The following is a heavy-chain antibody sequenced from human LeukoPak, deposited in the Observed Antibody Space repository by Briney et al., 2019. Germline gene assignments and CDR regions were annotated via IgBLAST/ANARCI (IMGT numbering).Heavy chain of an antibody. D-gene: IGHD3-22*01. Sequence: GASVKVSCKASGYTFTSYDINWVRQATGQGLEWVGWISPYNGDTDYARKFQGRVTLTTEKSTTTGNMELTSLRSDDTVVYYCAIGYVSGGYHHRVFYSWGQGTLVTVSS. CDR1: GYTFTSYD. V-gene: IGHV1-18*01. J-gene: IGHJ4*02. CDR2: ISPYNGDT. CDR3: AIGYVSGGYHHRVFYS.